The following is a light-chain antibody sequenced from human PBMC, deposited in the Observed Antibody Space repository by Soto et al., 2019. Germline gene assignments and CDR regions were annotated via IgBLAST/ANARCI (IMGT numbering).Light chain of an antibody. Sequence: DIQMTQSPSTLSASVGDRVTITCRASQSISSWLAWYQQKPGKAPKILIYKASTLESGVPYRFSGSGSGTEFNLTISRLQPDDFATYYCQNYNSYSEACGQGTKVDI. V-gene: IGKV1-5*03. CDR2: KAS. CDR3: QNYNSYSEA. CDR1: QSISSW. J-gene: IGKJ1*01.